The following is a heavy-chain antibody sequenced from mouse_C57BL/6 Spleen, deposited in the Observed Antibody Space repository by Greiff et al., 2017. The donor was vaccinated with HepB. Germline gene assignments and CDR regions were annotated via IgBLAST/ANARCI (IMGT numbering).Heavy chain of an antibody. CDR2: IYPGSGST. D-gene: IGHD2-3*01. CDR1: GYTFTSYW. Sequence: QVQLQQSGAELVKPGASVKMSCKASGYTFTSYWITWVKQRPGQGLEWIGDIYPGSGSTNYNEKFKSEATLTADKSSSTAYMQLSSLTSEDSAVYFCARRGYYDGLQGYFDVWGTGTTVTVSS. V-gene: IGHV1-55*01. J-gene: IGHJ1*03. CDR3: ARRGYYDGLQGYFDV.